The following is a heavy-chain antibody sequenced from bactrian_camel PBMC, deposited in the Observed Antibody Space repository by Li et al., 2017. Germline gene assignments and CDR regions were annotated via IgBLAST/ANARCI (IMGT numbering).Heavy chain of an antibody. Sequence: VQLVESGGGLVQAGGSLRLSCTASGLTFDDYAMCWFRQAPGRGLEWVSGINSGGAGTYYADSVKGRFAVSRDNAKNTLYLQMNTLKPEDTAMYYCAARTSLGGSRYRDSNYGYWGQGTQVTVS. D-gene: IGHD2*01. J-gene: IGHJ4*01. CDR2: INSGGAGT. V-gene: IGHV3S31*01. CDR1: GLTFDDYA. CDR3: AARTSLGGSRYRDSNYGY.